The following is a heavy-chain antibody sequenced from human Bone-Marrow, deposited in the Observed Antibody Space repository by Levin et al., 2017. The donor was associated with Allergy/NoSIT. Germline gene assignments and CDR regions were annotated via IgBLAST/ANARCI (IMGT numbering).Heavy chain of an antibody. CDR1: GFTFSSYW. Sequence: GASVKVSCAASGFTFSSYWMSWVRQAPGKGLEWVANIKQDGSEKYYVDSVKGRFTISRDNAKNSLYLQMNSLRAEDTAVYYCASGGKYSPERYRLDYWGQGTLVTVSS. CDR2: IKQDGSEK. CDR3: ASGGKYSPERYRLDY. J-gene: IGHJ4*02. D-gene: IGHD6-6*01. V-gene: IGHV3-7*01.